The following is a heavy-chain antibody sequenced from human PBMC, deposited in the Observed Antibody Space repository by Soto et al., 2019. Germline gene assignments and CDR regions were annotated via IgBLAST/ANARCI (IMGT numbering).Heavy chain of an antibody. J-gene: IGHJ4*02. CDR2: INAGNGNT. CDR1: GYTFTSYA. CDR3: ARDLGGSVVAGFSPGLDY. Sequence: ASVKVSCKASGYTFTSYAMHWVRQAPGQRLEWMGWINAGNGNTKYSQKFQGRVTITRDTSASTAYMELSSLRSEDTAVYYCARDLGGSVVAGFSPGLDYWGQGTLVTVSS. V-gene: IGHV1-3*01. D-gene: IGHD6-19*01.